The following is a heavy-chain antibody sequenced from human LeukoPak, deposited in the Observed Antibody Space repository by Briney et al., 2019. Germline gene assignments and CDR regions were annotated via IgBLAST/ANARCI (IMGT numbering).Heavy chain of an antibody. CDR2: LGTAGDT. CDR1: GFTLTNCA. Sequence: GGSLRLSCATSGFTLTNCAMHWVRQPAGEGLEWVSALGTAGDTFYPGSVKGRFSISRDNAKKSLFLQMNSLRVEDTAIYYCARQSTPHGNFDYWGQGTLVTVSS. V-gene: IGHV3-13*01. J-gene: IGHJ4*02. D-gene: IGHD5-24*01. CDR3: ARQSTPHGNFDY.